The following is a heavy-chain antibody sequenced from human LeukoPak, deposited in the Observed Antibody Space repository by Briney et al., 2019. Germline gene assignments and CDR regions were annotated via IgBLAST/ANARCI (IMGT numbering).Heavy chain of an antibody. CDR1: GFTFSSYA. CDR3: AKTLTVIVVATDAFDI. D-gene: IGHD3-22*01. Sequence: QSGGSLRLSCAASGFTFSSYAMNWVRQAPGKGLEWVASISGSDGSPRYADPVKGRFTLSRDNSKNTMYLQMHSLRAADTAVYYCAKTLTVIVVATDAFDIWGQGTMVTVSS. CDR2: ISGSDGSP. V-gene: IGHV3-23*01. J-gene: IGHJ3*02.